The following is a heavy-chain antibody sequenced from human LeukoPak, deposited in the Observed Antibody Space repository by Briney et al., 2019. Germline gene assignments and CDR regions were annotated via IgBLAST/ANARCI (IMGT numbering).Heavy chain of an antibody. CDR1: GFTFSSYP. V-gene: IGHV3-21*06. CDR2: ITTYT. CDR3: ARSSWPTVTNSPLDI. D-gene: IGHD4-17*01. J-gene: IGHJ3*02. Sequence: GGSLRLSCAASGFTFSSYPMNWVRRAPGKGLEWVSSITTYTYYADSVKGRFTTSRDNAKNSLYLQMSSLRVEDTAVYYCARSSWPTVTNSPLDIWGQGTTVTVSS.